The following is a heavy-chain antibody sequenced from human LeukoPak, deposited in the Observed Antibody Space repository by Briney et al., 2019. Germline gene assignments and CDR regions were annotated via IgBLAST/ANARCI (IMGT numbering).Heavy chain of an antibody. D-gene: IGHD1-7*01. J-gene: IGHJ3*01. CDR2: IFHSGNS. V-gene: IGHV4-38-2*02. CDR1: GYSMSSGYY. CDR3: ARVGYNWNLWFDF. Sequence: SETLSLTCTVSGYSMSSGYYWGWIRQPPGKGLQWIGSIFHSGNSYYNPSLKSRVTISVDTSKNQFSLKVNSVTAADPAVYYCARVGYNWNLWFDFWGQGTTVTVSS.